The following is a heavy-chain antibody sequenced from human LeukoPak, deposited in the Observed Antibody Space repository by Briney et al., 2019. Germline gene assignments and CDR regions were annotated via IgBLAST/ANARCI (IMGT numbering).Heavy chain of an antibody. CDR2: IYGGGNI. CDR3: ARGAGYNYPYYFDY. CDR1: GFTVSSNY. Sequence: GGSLKLSCAASGFTVSSNYMNWVRQAPGKGLEWVSVIYGGGNIYYADSVKGRFTISRDNSKNTLYLQMNSLRAEDTAVYYCARGAGYNYPYYFDYWGQGTLVTVSS. V-gene: IGHV3-53*01. J-gene: IGHJ4*02. D-gene: IGHD5-24*01.